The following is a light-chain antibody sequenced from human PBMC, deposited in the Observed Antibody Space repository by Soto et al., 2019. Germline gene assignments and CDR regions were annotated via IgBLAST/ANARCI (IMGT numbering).Light chain of an antibody. CDR3: SSFTSSSTLYV. Sequence: QSALTQPASVSGSPGQSITISCTGTSSDVGGHDHVSWYQQHPGKAPKLMIYDVNNRPSGVSNRFSGSKSGNTASLTISGXXADDEADFYCSSFTSSSTLYVFGTGTKLTVL. V-gene: IGLV2-14*01. CDR2: DVN. J-gene: IGLJ1*01. CDR1: SSDVGGHDH.